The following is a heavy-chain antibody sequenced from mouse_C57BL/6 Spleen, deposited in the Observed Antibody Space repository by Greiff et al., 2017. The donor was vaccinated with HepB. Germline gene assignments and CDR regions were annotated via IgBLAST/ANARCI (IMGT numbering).Heavy chain of an antibody. CDR1: GFTFSSYG. V-gene: IGHV5-6*01. J-gene: IGHJ2*01. CDR3: ARHYYGSSSYYFDY. D-gene: IGHD1-1*01. CDR2: ISSGGSYT. Sequence: DVHLVESGGDLVKPGGSLKLSCAASGFTFSSYGMSWVRQTPDKRLEWVATISSGGSYTYYPDSVKGRFTIARDNAKNTLYLQMSSLKSEDKAMYYCARHYYGSSSYYFDYWGQGTTLTVSS.